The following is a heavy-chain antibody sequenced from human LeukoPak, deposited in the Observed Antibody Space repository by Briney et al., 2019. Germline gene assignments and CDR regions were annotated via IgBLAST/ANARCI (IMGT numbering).Heavy chain of an antibody. CDR2: INPSGGST. CDR3: ARDRRESTVVTPGGAFDI. V-gene: IGHV1-46*01. D-gene: IGHD4-23*01. CDR1: GYTITGYY. Sequence: GASVKVSCKASGYTITGYYMHWVRQAPGQGLEWMGIINPSGGSTSYAQKFQGRVTMTRDTSTSTVYMELSSLRSEDTAVYYCARDRRESTVVTPGGAFDIWGQGTMVTVSS. J-gene: IGHJ3*02.